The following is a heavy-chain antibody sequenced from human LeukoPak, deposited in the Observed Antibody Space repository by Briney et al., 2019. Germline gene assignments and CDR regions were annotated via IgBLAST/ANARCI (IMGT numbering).Heavy chain of an antibody. CDR3: ARDLRPIYQQMVRGPGAFDI. CDR2: INPSDGST. Sequence: GASVKVSCKSSGYTFTFYYMHGVRQAPGQGLEWMGIINPSDGSTTYAQKFQGRVTMTRDMDTSTVHMELSSLSSEDTAVYYCARDLRPIYQQMVRGPGAFDIWGKGTMVTVSS. J-gene: IGHJ3*02. D-gene: IGHD3-10*01. V-gene: IGHV1-46*01. CDR1: GYTFTFYY.